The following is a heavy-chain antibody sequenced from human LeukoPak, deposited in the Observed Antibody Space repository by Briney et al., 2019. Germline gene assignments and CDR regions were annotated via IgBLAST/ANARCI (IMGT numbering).Heavy chain of an antibody. CDR3: ARGYSSSWYYFDY. V-gene: IGHV4-59*08. CDR2: IYYSGST. CDR1: GGSISSYY. D-gene: IGHD6-13*01. Sequence: PSETLSLTCTVSGGSISSYYWSWIRQPPGKGLEWIGYIYYSGSTNYDPSLKSRVTISVDTSKNQFSLKLSSVTAADTAVYYCARGYSSSWYYFDYWGQGTLVTVSS. J-gene: IGHJ4*02.